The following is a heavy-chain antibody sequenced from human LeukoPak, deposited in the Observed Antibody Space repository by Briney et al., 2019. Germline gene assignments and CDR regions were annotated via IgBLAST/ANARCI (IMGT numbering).Heavy chain of an antibody. V-gene: IGHV1-2*02. Sequence: GASVKVSCKASGYTFTGYYMHWVRQAPGQGLEWMGWINPNSGGTNYAQKLQRRVTMTTDTSTSTAYMELRSLRSDDTAVYYCARSLVYAEDAFDIWGQGTMVTVSS. D-gene: IGHD2-8*01. CDR2: INPNSGGT. J-gene: IGHJ3*02. CDR1: GYTFTGYY. CDR3: ARSLVYAEDAFDI.